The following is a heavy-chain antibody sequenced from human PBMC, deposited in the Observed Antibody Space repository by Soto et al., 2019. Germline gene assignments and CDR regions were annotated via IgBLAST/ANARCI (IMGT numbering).Heavy chain of an antibody. CDR3: ARRWGALFDY. CDR1: GGSISSYC. CDR2: IYYSGST. J-gene: IGHJ4*02. D-gene: IGHD1-26*01. V-gene: IGHV4-59*08. Sequence: SETLSLTCTVSGGSISSYCWSWIRQPPGKGLEWIGYIYYSGSTNYNPSLKSRVTISVDTSKNQFSLKLSSVTAADTAVYYCARRWGALFDYWGQGTLVTVSS.